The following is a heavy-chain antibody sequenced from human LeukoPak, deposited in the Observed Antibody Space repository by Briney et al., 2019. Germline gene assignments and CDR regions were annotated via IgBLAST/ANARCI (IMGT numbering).Heavy chain of an antibody. CDR1: GFTFSSYA. Sequence: GGSLRLSCAASGFTFSSYAMSWVRQAPGKGLEWVSAISGSGGSTYYADSVKGRFTISRDNSKNTLYLQMNSLRAEDTAVYYCAKSSYDFWSGYYPFDYWGQGTLVTVSS. D-gene: IGHD3-3*01. V-gene: IGHV3-23*01. J-gene: IGHJ4*02. CDR2: ISGSGGST. CDR3: AKSSYDFWSGYYPFDY.